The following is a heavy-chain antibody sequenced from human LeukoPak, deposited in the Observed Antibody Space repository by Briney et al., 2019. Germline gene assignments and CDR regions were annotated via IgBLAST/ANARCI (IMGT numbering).Heavy chain of an antibody. CDR2: ISGSGGST. V-gene: IGHV3-23*01. Sequence: GGSLRLSCAASGFTFGNYAMSWVRQAPGKGLEWVSAISGSGGSTYYADSVKGRFTISRDNSKNTLYLQMNSLRAEDTAVYYCAKRSSDSSGYYPLTDYWGQGTLVTVSS. CDR1: GFTFGNYA. D-gene: IGHD3-22*01. J-gene: IGHJ4*02. CDR3: AKRSSDSSGYYPLTDY.